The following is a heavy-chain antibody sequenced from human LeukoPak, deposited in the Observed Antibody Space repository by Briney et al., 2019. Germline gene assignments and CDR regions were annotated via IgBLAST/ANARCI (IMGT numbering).Heavy chain of an antibody. CDR3: ARLSGYHFDY. J-gene: IGHJ4*02. Sequence: KPSETLSLTCGAYSGSLSDKYWSWIRQPPGKGLEWIGEINPSGRTNYNPSLKSRVTMSIDTSKNQFSLKLSSVTAADTAVCYCARLSGYHFDYWGQGALVTVSS. CDR1: SGSLSDKY. D-gene: IGHD5-12*01. CDR2: INPSGRT. V-gene: IGHV4-34*01.